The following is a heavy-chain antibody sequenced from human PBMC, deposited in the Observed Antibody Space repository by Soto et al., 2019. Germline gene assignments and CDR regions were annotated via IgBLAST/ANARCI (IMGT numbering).Heavy chain of an antibody. Sequence: SETLSLTCTVSGGSISSSSYYLGWIRQPPGKGLEWIGSIYYSGSTYYNPSPKSRVTISVDTSKNQFSLKLSSVTAADTAVYYCARHLYYYAARGGGNAFDIWGQGTMVTVSS. CDR2: IYYSGST. CDR1: GGSISSSSYY. D-gene: IGHD3-22*01. V-gene: IGHV4-39*01. CDR3: ARHLYYYAARGGGNAFDI. J-gene: IGHJ3*02.